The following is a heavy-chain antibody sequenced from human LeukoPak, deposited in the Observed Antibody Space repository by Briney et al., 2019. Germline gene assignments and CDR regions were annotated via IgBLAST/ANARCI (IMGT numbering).Heavy chain of an antibody. CDR3: VKDGGRDTAAAYY. CDR2: ILRNSGSI. V-gene: IGHV3-9*01. D-gene: IGHD6-13*01. CDR1: GFTFDDYA. J-gene: IGHJ4*02. Sequence: GGSLRLSCAAFGFTFDDYAMHWVRQAPGKGLEWVSGILRNSGSIGYADSVKGRFTISRDDAKNSLYLQMNSLRAEDTALYYCVKDGGRDTAAAYYWGQGTLVSVSS.